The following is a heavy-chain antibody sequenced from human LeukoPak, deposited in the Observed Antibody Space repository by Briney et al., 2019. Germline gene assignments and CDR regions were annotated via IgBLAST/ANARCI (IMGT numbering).Heavy chain of an antibody. CDR2: INAGNGNT. Sequence: ASVKVSCKASGGTFSSYAISWVRQAPGQGLEWMGWINAGNGNTKYSQKFQGRVTITRDTSASTAYMELSSLRSEDTAVYYCARDAYSSYCGGDCAEYFQHWGQGTLVTVSS. D-gene: IGHD2-21*02. CDR1: GGTFSSYA. J-gene: IGHJ1*01. CDR3: ARDAYSSYCGGDCAEYFQH. V-gene: IGHV1-3*01.